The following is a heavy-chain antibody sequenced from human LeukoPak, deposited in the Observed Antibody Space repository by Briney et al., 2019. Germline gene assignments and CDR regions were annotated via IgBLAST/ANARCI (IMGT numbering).Heavy chain of an antibody. D-gene: IGHD3-22*01. J-gene: IGHJ4*02. Sequence: SETLSLTCTVSGASINSYYWNWIRQPPGKGLEWIGYIYYSGSPKYSPSLKSRVTISMDTSKKQFSLKLRSVTAADTAVYYCARDTKNYDSSAYYYFDYWGQGNRVTVSS. CDR1: GASINSYY. CDR2: IYYSGSP. V-gene: IGHV4-59*01. CDR3: ARDTKNYDSSAYYYFDY.